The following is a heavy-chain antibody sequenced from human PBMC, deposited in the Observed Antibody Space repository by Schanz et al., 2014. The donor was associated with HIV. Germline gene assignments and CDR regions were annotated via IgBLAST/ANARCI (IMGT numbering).Heavy chain of an antibody. CDR3: ARDSPVAAGTLDY. J-gene: IGHJ4*02. Sequence: QVQLVQSGAEGKMPGSSVKVSCKASGGTFSNYAMTWVRQAPGQGLEWMAGIIPIIGTADYAQKFQGRVTITADKSTSTLYLELSSLRSEDTAVYYCARDSPVAAGTLDYWGQGTLVTVSS. CDR1: GGTFSNYA. D-gene: IGHD6-13*01. CDR2: IIPIIGTA. V-gene: IGHV1-69*06.